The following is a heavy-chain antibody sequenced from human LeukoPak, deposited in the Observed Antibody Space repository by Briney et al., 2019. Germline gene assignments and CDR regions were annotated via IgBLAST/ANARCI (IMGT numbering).Heavy chain of an antibody. J-gene: IGHJ4*02. D-gene: IGHD1-26*01. Sequence: GGSLRLSCAASGFIFRTYAMHWVRQAPGKGLEWVALMSYDGSDIQYSDSVKGRFTISRDNSKNTLYLQMNSLRTEDTAVYYCARDALGAIDYWGQGTLVTVSS. CDR1: GFIFRTYA. V-gene: IGHV3-30-3*01. CDR3: ARDALGAIDY. CDR2: MSYDGSDI.